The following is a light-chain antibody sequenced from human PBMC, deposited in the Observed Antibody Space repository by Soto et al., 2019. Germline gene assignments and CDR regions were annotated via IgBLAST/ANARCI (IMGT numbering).Light chain of an antibody. J-gene: IGKJ2*01. V-gene: IGKV3-15*01. CDR2: GAS. Sequence: EVVMTQSPVTLSVSPGERATLSCRASQSVSSNLAWYQQKPGQAPRLLIYGASTRATGIPARFSGSGSGTEFTLTISSLQSEAFAVYYCQQYNNWPPYTFGQGTKLEIK. CDR3: QQYNNWPPYT. CDR1: QSVSSN.